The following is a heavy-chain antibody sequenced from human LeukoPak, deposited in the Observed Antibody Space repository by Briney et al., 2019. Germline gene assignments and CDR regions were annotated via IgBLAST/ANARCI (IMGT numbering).Heavy chain of an antibody. CDR3: ARLEKLISAKRVWFDP. Sequence: GESLMISCKGSGYSFSSYWIVWVRQMPGKGLEWMGIIYPGDSDIKYSPSFQGHVTISADKSISTAYLQWSSLKASDTAMYYCARLEKLISAKRVWFDPWGQGTLVTVSS. D-gene: IGHD2-15*01. V-gene: IGHV5-51*01. J-gene: IGHJ5*02. CDR2: IYPGDSDI. CDR1: GYSFSSYW.